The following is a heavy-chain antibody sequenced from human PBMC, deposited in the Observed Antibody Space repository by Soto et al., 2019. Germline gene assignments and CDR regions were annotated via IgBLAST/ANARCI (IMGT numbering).Heavy chain of an antibody. V-gene: IGHV1-69*13. CDR1: GGTFSSYA. Sequence: SVKVSCKASGGTFSSYAISWVRQAPGQGLEWMGGIIPIFGTANYAQKFQGRVTITADESTGTAYMELSSLRSEDTAVYYCARDEGLIGTSYNWFDPWGQGTLVTVSS. D-gene: IGHD1-20*01. J-gene: IGHJ5*02. CDR2: IIPIFGTA. CDR3: ARDEGLIGTSYNWFDP.